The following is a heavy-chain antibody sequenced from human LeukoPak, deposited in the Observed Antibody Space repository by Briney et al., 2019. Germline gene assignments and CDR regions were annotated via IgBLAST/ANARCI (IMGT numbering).Heavy chain of an antibody. CDR3: TTLTMIVVHNDY. CDR1: GFTFSSYA. J-gene: IGHJ4*02. D-gene: IGHD3-22*01. V-gene: IGHV3-15*01. Sequence: GGSLRLSCAASGFTFSSYAMHWVRQAPGKGLEWVGRIKSKIDGGTTDYAAPVEGRFTISRDDSKNTLYLQMNSLKTEDTAVYYCTTLTMIVVHNDYWGQGTLVTVSS. CDR2: IKSKIDGGTT.